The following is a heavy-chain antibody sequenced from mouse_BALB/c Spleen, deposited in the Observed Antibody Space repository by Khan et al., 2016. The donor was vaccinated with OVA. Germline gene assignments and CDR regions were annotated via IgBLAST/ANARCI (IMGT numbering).Heavy chain of an antibody. CDR3: ERAGRATVAY. CDR2: INTETGEP. D-gene: IGHD3-1*01. CDR1: GYTFTDYS. Sequence: QIQLVQSGPELKKPGETVKISCKASGYTFTDYSMHWVKQAPGKGLKWMGWINTETGEPTYADDFKGRFAFSLETSASTAYLQINNLKNDDTATXFCERAGRATVAYWGQGTLVTVSA. J-gene: IGHJ3*01. V-gene: IGHV9-2-1*01.